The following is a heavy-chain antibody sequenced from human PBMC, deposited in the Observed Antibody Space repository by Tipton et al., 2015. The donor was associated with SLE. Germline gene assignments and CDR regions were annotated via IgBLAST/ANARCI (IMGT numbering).Heavy chain of an antibody. Sequence: TLSLTCIVSGGSITNYYWSWIRQPPGKGLEWIGYIYYSGSTKYNPSLKSRVTISVDTSKNHFSLNLTSVTAADTAVYYCARDSSGWYDPSVRAFDIWGQGTMVTVSS. D-gene: IGHD6-19*01. CDR1: GGSITNYY. CDR3: ARDSSGWYDPSVRAFDI. CDR2: IYYSGST. V-gene: IGHV4-59*01. J-gene: IGHJ3*02.